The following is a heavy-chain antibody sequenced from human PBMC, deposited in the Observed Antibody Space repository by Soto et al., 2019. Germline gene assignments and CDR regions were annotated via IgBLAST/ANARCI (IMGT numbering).Heavy chain of an antibody. Sequence: QMQLQESGPGLVKPSETLSLTCTVSGGSIGTYYWSWIRQSPGKGLEWIGYIYYSGSTNYNPSLRSRVTFSLATSKTQFSLKLSSVTAADAAVYYCVRDSGYIYGFWYFDLWGRGTLVTVSS. CDR2: IYYSGST. V-gene: IGHV4-59*01. D-gene: IGHD5-18*01. J-gene: IGHJ2*01. CDR3: VRDSGYIYGFWYFDL. CDR1: GGSIGTYY.